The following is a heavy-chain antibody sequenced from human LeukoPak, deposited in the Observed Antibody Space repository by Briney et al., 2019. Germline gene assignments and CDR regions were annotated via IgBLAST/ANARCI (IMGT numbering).Heavy chain of an antibody. CDR2: INQDGSEI. D-gene: IGHD3-22*01. V-gene: IGHV3-7*01. CDR1: GFTFSNYW. Sequence: WGSLRLSCAASGFTFSNYWMSWVRQAPGKGLEWVANINQDGSEIYYVDSVKGRFTISRDNAKNSLYLQINSLRAEDTAVYYCARDQGSMIVVSTTTWYFDLWGRGTLVTVSS. J-gene: IGHJ2*01. CDR3: ARDQGSMIVVSTTTWYFDL.